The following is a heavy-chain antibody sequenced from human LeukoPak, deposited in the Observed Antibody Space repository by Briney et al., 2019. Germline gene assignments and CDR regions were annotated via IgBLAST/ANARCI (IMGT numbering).Heavy chain of an antibody. V-gene: IGHV5-51*01. CDR3: ARHSCYDS. D-gene: IGHD3-16*01. CDR1: GFTFSTYS. CDR2: IYAGDSST. Sequence: GESLKISCKGSGFTFSTYSFAWVRQMPGKGLEWMGVIYAGDSSTTYSPSFQGQVTISVDKSISTAYLQWSSLKASDSAIYYCARHSCYDSWGQGTLVIVSS. J-gene: IGHJ4*02.